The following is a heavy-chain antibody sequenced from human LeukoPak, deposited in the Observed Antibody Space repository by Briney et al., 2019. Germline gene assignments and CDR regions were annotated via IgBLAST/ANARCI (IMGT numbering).Heavy chain of an antibody. J-gene: IGHJ4*02. CDR2: IKQDGSEK. V-gene: IGHV3-7*01. Sequence: GGSLRLSCADSRFTFSSYWMSWVRQAPGKGLEWVANIKQDGSEKYYVDSVKGRFTISRDNAKNSLYLQMNSLRAEDTAVYYCARGLIAVAGLFDYWGQGTLVTVSS. CDR3: ARGLIAVAGLFDY. D-gene: IGHD6-19*01. CDR1: RFTFSSYW.